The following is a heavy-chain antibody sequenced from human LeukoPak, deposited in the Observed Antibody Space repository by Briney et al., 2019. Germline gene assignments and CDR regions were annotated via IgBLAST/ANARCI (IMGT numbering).Heavy chain of an antibody. Sequence: GGSLRLSCAASGFTFSSYAMSWVRQAPGKGLEWVSVISGSGGSTDYADSVKGRFTISRDNSKNTLYLQMNSLRAEDTAVYYCAKGGVIATRPTYYYMDVWGKGTTVTVSS. J-gene: IGHJ6*03. CDR3: AKGGVIATRPTYYYMDV. CDR1: GFTFSSYA. D-gene: IGHD6-6*01. CDR2: ISGSGGST. V-gene: IGHV3-23*01.